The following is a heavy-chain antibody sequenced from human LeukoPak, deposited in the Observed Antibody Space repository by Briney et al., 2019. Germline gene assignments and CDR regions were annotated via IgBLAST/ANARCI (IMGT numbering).Heavy chain of an antibody. CDR2: IYSDNT. J-gene: IGHJ4*02. D-gene: IGHD2-8*02. CDR3: ATYRQVLLPFES. CDR1: GFTVSSNS. V-gene: IGHV3-53*01. Sequence: GESLRLSCTVSGFTVSSNSMSWVRQAPGQGLEWVSFIYSDNTHYSDSVTGRLTISTANSKNTLYLKIHSRRAEDTAIYYSATYRQVLLPFESWGQGTRVIVTS.